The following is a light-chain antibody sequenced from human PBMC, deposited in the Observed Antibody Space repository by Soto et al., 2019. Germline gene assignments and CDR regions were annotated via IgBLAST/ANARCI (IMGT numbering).Light chain of an antibody. J-gene: IGLJ1*01. CDR3: SSYTSSSTLV. CDR2: EVR. V-gene: IGLV2-14*01. CDR1: SSDVGGSNS. Sequence: QSALTQPASVSGSPGQSITISCTGTSSDVGGSNSVSWYQQHPGKAPKLILYEVRNRPSGVSNRFSGSKSGNTASLTISGLQADDEANYYCSSYTSSSTLVFGTGTKVTVL.